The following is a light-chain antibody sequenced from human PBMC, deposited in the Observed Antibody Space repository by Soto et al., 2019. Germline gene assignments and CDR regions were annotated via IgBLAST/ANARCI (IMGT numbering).Light chain of an antibody. CDR3: QQSHGIPYT. CDR2: AAS. V-gene: IGKV1-39*01. CDR1: QTISTY. Sequence: DIQMTQSPSSLCASVGDRVTITCRASQTISTYLNWYQQKPGKAPKLLIYAASTLQSGVPSRFSGSGSGTDFTLTINSLQPEDFATYYCQQSHGIPYTFGQGTKLEIK. J-gene: IGKJ2*01.